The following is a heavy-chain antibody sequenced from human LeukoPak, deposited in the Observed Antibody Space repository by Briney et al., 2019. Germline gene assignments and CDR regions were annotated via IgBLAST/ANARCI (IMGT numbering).Heavy chain of an antibody. J-gene: IGHJ5*02. CDR1: AYTFTGYY. CDR3: ASAYRNYGSGSYYNGFDP. CDR2: INPNSGGT. D-gene: IGHD3-10*01. Sequence: GASVKVSCKASAYTFTGYYMHWVRQAPGQGLEWMGRINPNSGGTNYAQKFQGRVTMTRDTSISTAYMELSRLRSDDTAVYYCASAYRNYGSGSYYNGFDPWGQGTLVTVSS. V-gene: IGHV1-2*06.